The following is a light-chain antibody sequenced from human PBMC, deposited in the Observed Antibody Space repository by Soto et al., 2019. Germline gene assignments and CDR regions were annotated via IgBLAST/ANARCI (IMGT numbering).Light chain of an antibody. Sequence: EIVLTQSPATLSLSPGERATLSCRASQSVSGYLAWYQQKPGQAPRLLIYDASKRATGIPARFSGSGSGTDFSLTISRLEPEDFAVYYCQQYGTSPWTFGQGTKVDIK. CDR3: QQYGTSPWT. V-gene: IGKV3-11*01. CDR2: DAS. J-gene: IGKJ1*01. CDR1: QSVSGY.